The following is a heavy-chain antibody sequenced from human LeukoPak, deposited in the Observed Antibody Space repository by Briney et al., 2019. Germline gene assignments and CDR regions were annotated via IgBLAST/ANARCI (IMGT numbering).Heavy chain of an antibody. J-gene: IGHJ4*02. Sequence: TGGSLRLSCAASGFTVSDNYVNWVRQAPGKGLEWVSIIYSDGTTYYADSVKGRFTISRHNSRNTLYLQLNILRTEDTAVYYCARGTTAGLFYWGQGTLATVSS. CDR1: GFTVSDNY. D-gene: IGHD6-13*01. CDR2: IYSDGTT. CDR3: ARGTTAGLFY. V-gene: IGHV3-53*04.